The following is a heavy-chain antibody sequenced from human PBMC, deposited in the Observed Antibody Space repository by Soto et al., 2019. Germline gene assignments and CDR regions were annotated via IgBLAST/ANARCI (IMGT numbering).Heavy chain of an antibody. D-gene: IGHD6-19*01. CDR2: ISYDGSNK. J-gene: IGHJ6*02. Sequence: QVQLVESGGGVVQPGRSLRLSCAASGFTFSSYAMHWVRQAPGKGLEWVAVISYDGSNKYYADSVKGRFTISRDNSKNTLYLQMNSLRAEDTAVYYCARDGYSRGWLYYYYGMDVWGQGTTVTVSS. CDR3: ARDGYSRGWLYYYYGMDV. V-gene: IGHV3-30-3*01. CDR1: GFTFSSYA.